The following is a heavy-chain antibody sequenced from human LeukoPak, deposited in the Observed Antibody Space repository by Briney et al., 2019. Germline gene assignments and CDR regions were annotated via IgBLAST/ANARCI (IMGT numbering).Heavy chain of an antibody. J-gene: IGHJ1*01. D-gene: IGHD3-22*01. CDR1: GGSISSSSYY. CDR2: IYYSGST. V-gene: IGHV4-39*01. CDR3: ARQMYYYDSSGYEYFQH. Sequence: SETLSLTSTVSGGSISSSSYYWGWIRRPPGKGLEWIGSIYYSGSTYYNPSLKSRVTISVDTSKNQFSLKLSSVTAADTAVYYCARQMYYYDSSGYEYFQHWGQGTLVTVSS.